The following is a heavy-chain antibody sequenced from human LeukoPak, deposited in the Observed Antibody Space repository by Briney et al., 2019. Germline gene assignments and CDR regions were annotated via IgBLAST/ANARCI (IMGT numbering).Heavy chain of an antibody. V-gene: IGHV3-7*01. CDR3: ARGGSSYDY. CDR2: IMPDGSEQ. J-gene: IGHJ4*02. D-gene: IGHD2-15*01. Sequence: PGGSLRLSCAASGFTFSFYWMSWVRQAPGKGLEWVANIMPDGSEQYYVDSVKGRFTISKDNAANSLYLEMNSLRAEDTAVYYCARGGSSYDYWGQGTLVTVSS. CDR1: GFTFSFYW.